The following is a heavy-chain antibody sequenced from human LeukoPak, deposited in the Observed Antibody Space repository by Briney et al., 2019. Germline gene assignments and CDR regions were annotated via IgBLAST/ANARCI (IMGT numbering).Heavy chain of an antibody. J-gene: IGHJ4*02. CDR3: ARREVDILTGYFGGWDY. CDR1: GGSISSSSYY. CDR2: IYYSEST. V-gene: IGHV4-39*01. Sequence: SETLSLTCTVSGGSISSSSYYWGWIRQPPGKGLEWIGSIYYSESTYYNPSLKSRVTISVDTSKNQFSLKLSSVTAADTAVYYCARREVDILTGYFGGWDYWGQGTLVTVSS. D-gene: IGHD3-9*01.